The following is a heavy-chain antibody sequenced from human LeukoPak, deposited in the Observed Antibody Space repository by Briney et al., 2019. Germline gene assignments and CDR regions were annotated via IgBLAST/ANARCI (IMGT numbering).Heavy chain of an antibody. Sequence: SGPALVKLTQTLTLTCTFSGFSLSTSGMCVSWIRQPPGKALEWLALIDWDDDKYYSTSLKTRLTISKDTSKNQVVLTVTNMDPVDTATYYCARLRGYSSYFDYWGQGTLVTVSS. CDR2: IDWDDDK. D-gene: IGHD5-18*01. CDR3: ARLRGYSSYFDY. V-gene: IGHV2-70*01. J-gene: IGHJ4*02. CDR1: GFSLSTSGMC.